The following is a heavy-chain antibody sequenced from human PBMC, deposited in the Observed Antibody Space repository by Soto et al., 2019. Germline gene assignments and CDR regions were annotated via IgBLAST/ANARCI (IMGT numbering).Heavy chain of an antibody. CDR3: ARQIYDSDTGPNFQYYFDS. J-gene: IGHJ4*02. CDR1: VYSFAGYL. Sequence: LKLYCKGSVYSFAGYLITWLRQKPRKGLEWMGRIDPSDSQTYYSPSFRGHVTISATKSITTVFLQWSSLRASDAAMYYCARQIYDSDTGPNFQYYFDSWGQGTPVTVSS. CDR2: IDPSDSQT. D-gene: IGHD3-22*01. V-gene: IGHV5-10-1*01.